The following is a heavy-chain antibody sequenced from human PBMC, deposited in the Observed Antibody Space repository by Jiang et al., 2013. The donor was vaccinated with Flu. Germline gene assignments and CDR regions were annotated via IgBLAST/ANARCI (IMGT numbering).Heavy chain of an antibody. CDR3: ARGVVVPAAPVDYFDY. CDR2: ISYDGSNK. V-gene: IGHV3-30-3*01. Sequence: VESGGGVDQPGRSLRLSCAASGFTFNSHSMHWVRQAPGKGLEWVAIISYDGSNKYYGDFVQGRFSISRDNSKNTLYLQMNSLRPDDTAVYYCARGVVVPAAPVDYFDYWGQ. D-gene: IGHD2-2*01. J-gene: IGHJ4*02. CDR1: GFTFNSHS.